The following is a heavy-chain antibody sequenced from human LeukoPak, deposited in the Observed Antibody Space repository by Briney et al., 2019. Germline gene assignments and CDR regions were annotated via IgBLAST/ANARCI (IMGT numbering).Heavy chain of an antibody. V-gene: IGHV3-21*01. CDR1: GFTFSSYS. J-gene: IGHJ4*02. D-gene: IGHD2-21*02. CDR2: IISSSSYI. Sequence: GGSLRLSCAASGFTFSSYSMNWGRQAPGKGLEWGSSIISSSSYIYYADSVKGRFTISRDNAKNSLYLQMNSLRAEDTAVYYCAGRDCGGDCYPEDWGQGTLVTVSS. CDR3: AGRDCGGDCYPED.